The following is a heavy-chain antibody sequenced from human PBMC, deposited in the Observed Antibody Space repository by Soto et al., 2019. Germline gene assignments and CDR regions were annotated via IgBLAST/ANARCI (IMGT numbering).Heavy chain of an antibody. J-gene: IGHJ4*02. CDR3: ARDAPGEAPY. D-gene: IGHD2-2*01. CDR2: INYRGTT. Sequence: EQLQESGPGLVRPSQTLSLTCTVSGGSITNGDYYWNWIRQHPGKGLEWIGYINYRGTTFYNPSLKSRVFLSVETSKNQFSLNLSSVTAADTAVYFCARDAPGEAPYWGQGTLVTVSS. CDR1: GGSITNGDYY. V-gene: IGHV4-31*03.